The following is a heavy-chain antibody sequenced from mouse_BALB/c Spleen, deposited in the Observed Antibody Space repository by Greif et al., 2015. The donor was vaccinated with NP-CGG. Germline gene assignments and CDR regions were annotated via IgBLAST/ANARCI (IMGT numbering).Heavy chain of an antibody. CDR2: ISSGGSYT. CDR3: ARDGNYPYAMDY. D-gene: IGHD2-1*01. Sequence: VQLQQSGGGLVKPGGSLKLSCAASGFTFSSYAMSWVRQSPEKRLEWVAEISSGGSYTYYPDTVTGRFTISRDNAKNTLYLEMSSLRSEDTAMYYCARDGNYPYAMDYWGQGTSVTVSS. CDR1: GFTFSSYA. J-gene: IGHJ4*01. V-gene: IGHV5-9-4*01.